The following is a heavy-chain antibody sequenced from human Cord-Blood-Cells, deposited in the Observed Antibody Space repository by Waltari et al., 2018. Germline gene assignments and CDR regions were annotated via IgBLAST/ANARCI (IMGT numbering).Heavy chain of an antibody. Sequence: EVQLVESGGGLVKPGGSLRLSCAASGFTFSNAWMSWVRQAPGQGLEWVGHIKSKTDGGPTDYAAPVKGRFTISRDDSKNTLYLQMNSLKTEDTAVYYCTTTIYCSSTSCYKWFDYWGQGTLVTVSS. CDR2: IKSKTDGGPT. V-gene: IGHV3-15*01. D-gene: IGHD2-2*02. CDR3: TTTIYCSSTSCYKWFDY. CDR1: GFTFSNAW. J-gene: IGHJ4*02.